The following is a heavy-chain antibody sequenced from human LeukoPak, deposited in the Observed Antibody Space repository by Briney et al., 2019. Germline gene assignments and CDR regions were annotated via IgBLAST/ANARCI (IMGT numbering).Heavy chain of an antibody. CDR2: IYYSGST. CDR3: ARSTVMTTVTFDY. D-gene: IGHD4-17*01. CDR1: GGSISSYY. V-gene: IGHV4-59*01. J-gene: IGHJ4*02. Sequence: SETLSLTCTVSGGSISSYYWSWIRQPPVNGLEWIGYIYYSGSTNYNPSLKSRVTISVDTSKNQFSLKLSSVTAADTAVYYCARSTVMTTVTFDYWGQGTLVTVSS.